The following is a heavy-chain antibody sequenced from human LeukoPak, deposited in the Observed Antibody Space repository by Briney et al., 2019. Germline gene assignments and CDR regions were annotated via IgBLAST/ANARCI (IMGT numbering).Heavy chain of an antibody. CDR3: ARRKTGLLWFGEPFFDY. CDR1: GYSISSSNW. CDR2: IYYSGST. Sequence: SETLSLTCAVSGYSISSSNWWGWIRQPPGKGLEWIGYIYYSGSTNYNPSLKSRVTISVDTSKNQFSLKLSSVTAADTAVYYCARRKTGLLWFGEPFFDYWGQGTLVTVSS. J-gene: IGHJ4*02. V-gene: IGHV4-28*01. D-gene: IGHD3-10*01.